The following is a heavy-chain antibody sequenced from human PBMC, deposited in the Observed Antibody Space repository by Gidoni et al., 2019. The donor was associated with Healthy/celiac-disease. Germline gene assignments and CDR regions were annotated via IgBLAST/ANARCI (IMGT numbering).Heavy chain of an antibody. CDR2: IKSKTDGGTT. D-gene: IGHD3-9*01. CDR1: GFTFSNAW. Sequence: EVQLVESGGGLVKPGGSLRLSCAASGFTFSNAWMSWVRQAPGKGLEWVGRIKSKTDGGTTDYAAPVKGRFTISRDDSKNTLYLQMNSLKTEDTAVYYCTTDSTYDILTGYYNLFDYWGQGTLVTVSS. CDR3: TTDSTYDILTGYYNLFDY. J-gene: IGHJ4*02. V-gene: IGHV3-15*01.